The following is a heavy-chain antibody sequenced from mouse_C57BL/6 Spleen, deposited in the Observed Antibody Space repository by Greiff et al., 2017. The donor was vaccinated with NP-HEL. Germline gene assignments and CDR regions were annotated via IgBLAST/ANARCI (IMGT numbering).Heavy chain of an antibody. CDR3: AVRNYGFAY. D-gene: IGHD2-1*01. Sequence: QVHVKQPGAELVRPGSSVKLSCKASGYTFTSYWMHWVKQRPIQGLEWIGNIDPSDSETHYNQKFKDKATLTVDKSSSTAYMQLSSLTSKDSAVYFCAVRNYGFAYWGQGALVTVSA. V-gene: IGHV1-52*01. CDR1: GYTFTSYW. J-gene: IGHJ3*01. CDR2: IDPSDSET.